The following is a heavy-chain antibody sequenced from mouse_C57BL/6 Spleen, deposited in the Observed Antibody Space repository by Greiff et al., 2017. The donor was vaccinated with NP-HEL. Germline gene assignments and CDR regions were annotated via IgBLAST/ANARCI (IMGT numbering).Heavy chain of an antibody. CDR1: GYTFTSYW. V-gene: IGHV1-52*01. J-gene: IGHJ2*01. CDR3: ARNYGSRSYFDY. CDR2: IDPSDSET. Sequence: QVQLKQPGAELVRPGSSVKLSCKASGYTFTSYWMHWVKQRPIQGLEWIGNIDPSDSETHYNQKFKDKATLTVDKSSSTAYMQLSSLTSEDSAVYYCARNYGSRSYFDYWGQGTTLTVSS. D-gene: IGHD1-1*01.